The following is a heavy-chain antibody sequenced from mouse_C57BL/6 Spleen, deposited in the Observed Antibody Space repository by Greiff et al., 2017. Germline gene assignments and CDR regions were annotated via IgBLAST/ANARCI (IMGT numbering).Heavy chain of an antibody. CDR2: IYPRSGNP. Sequence: QVQLKESGAELARPGASVKLSCKASGYTFTSYGISWVKQRTGQGLEWIGEIYPRSGNPYYNEKFKGKATLTADKSSSTAYMELRSLTSEDSAFYFCARGSGIKFAYGGQGTLATVSA. CDR3: ARGSGIKFAY. V-gene: IGHV1-81*01. D-gene: IGHD1-1*01. J-gene: IGHJ3*01. CDR1: GYTFTSYG.